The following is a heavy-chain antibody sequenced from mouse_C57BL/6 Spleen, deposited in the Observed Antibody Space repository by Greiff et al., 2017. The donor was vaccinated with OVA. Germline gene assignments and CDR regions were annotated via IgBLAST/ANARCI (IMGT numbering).Heavy chain of an antibody. D-gene: IGHD1-1*01. CDR1: GYTFTSYW. V-gene: IGHV1-61*01. Sequence: VQLQQPGAELVRPGSSVKLSCKASGYTFTSYWMDWVKQRPGQGLEWIGNIYPSDSETHYNQKFKDKATLTVDKSSSTAYMQLSSLTSEDSAVYYCARKILITTVVARYFDVWGTGTTVTVSS. J-gene: IGHJ1*03. CDR2: IYPSDSET. CDR3: ARKILITTVVARYFDV.